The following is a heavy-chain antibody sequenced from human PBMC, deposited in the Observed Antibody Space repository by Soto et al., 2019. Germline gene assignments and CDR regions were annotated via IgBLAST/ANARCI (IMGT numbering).Heavy chain of an antibody. Sequence: EVLLLDSGGGLVQPGGSLRLSCAASGFTFSSYAMSWVRQAPGKGLEWVSGISGSGSGTYYADSVKGRLTISRDNSKNTLYLQINSLRAEDTAVYYCAKDGYSYRYPSYFDYWGQGTLVTVSS. V-gene: IGHV3-23*01. CDR3: AKDGYSYRYPSYFDY. J-gene: IGHJ4*02. CDR2: ISGSGSGT. D-gene: IGHD5-18*01. CDR1: GFTFSSYA.